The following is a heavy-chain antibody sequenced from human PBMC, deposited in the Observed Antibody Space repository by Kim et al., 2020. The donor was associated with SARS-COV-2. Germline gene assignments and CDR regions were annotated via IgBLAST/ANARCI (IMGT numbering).Heavy chain of an antibody. CDR2: VIPFFGTT. Sequence: SVKVSCKASGGSFSNYAISWVRQVPGQGLQWMGEVIPFFGTTIYAQLFKGRVKITAVEAAATADMELRSLRPDNTAVYYCARDIVAVAPNHTFSVWGQGTWSTGSS. CDR1: GGSFSNYA. CDR3: ARDIVAVAPNHTFSV. D-gene: IGHD2-15*01. J-gene: IGHJ3*01. V-gene: IGHV1-69*13.